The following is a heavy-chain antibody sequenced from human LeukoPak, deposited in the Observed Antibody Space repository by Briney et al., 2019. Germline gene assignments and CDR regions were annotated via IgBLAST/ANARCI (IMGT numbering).Heavy chain of an antibody. CDR3: TSHTGTGDAFRPFHI. V-gene: IGHV3-66*04. CDR1: GFSVSSNY. CDR2: FYASGGT. D-gene: IGHD2-21*02. J-gene: IGHJ3*02. Sequence: GGSLRLSCEASGFSVSSNYMSWVRQAPGKGLEWVSVFYASGGTFYTDSVKGRFTISRDTSTNSLYLQMNSLRAEDTAVYYCTSHTGTGDAFRPFHIWGQGTMVTVSS.